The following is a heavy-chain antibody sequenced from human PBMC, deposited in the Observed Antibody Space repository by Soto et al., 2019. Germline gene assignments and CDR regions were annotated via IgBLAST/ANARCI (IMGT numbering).Heavy chain of an antibody. J-gene: IGHJ4*02. CDR2: IKEDGSEN. D-gene: IGHD3-9*01. CDR1: GFSFITYW. CDR3: VTAISGSFAL. V-gene: IGHV3-7*04. Sequence: EVQLVESGGGLVQSGGSLRLSCEASGFSFITYWMNWVRQAPGKGLEWLASIKEDGSENQYVASAKARFTISRDNARNSLYLQMNSLSEDDTAVYYCVTAISGSFALWGQGTLVIVSS.